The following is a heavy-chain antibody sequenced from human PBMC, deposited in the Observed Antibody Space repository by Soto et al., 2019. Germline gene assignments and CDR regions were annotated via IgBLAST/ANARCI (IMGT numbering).Heavy chain of an antibody. CDR2: IFPSDSDT. CDR1: GYIFTNYL. CDR3: ARHPDAHYGMDV. J-gene: IGHJ6*02. D-gene: IGHD2-2*01. Sequence: GEALKISCKGFGYIFTNYLIGWVRPMPGKGLEWMGIIFPSDSDTRYSPSFQGQVTISADQSINTAYLQWSSLKASDTAMYYCARHPDAHYGMDVWGQGTTVTVSS. V-gene: IGHV5-51*01.